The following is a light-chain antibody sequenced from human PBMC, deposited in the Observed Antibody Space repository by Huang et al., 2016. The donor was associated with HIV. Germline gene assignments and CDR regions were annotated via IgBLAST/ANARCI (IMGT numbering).Light chain of an antibody. CDR2: GAS. CDR3: QQYNNWPNT. J-gene: IGKJ2*01. CDR1: QSVSSN. V-gene: IGKV3-15*01. Sequence: EIVMTQSPATLSVSPGERATISCRASQSVSSNLAWYQQRPGQAPRLLIYGASTRATGIPARFSGSGSGTELTLTISSLQSEDFAVYYCQQYNNWPNTFGQGTKLEIK.